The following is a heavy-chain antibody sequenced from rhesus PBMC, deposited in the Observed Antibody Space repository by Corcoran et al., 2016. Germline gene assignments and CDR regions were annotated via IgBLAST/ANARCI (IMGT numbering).Heavy chain of an antibody. CDR1: GFDFSSYG. CDR3: AKGGSGNYIGVFDF. J-gene: IGHJ3*01. CDR2: MSNGGVNT. V-gene: IGHV3S5*01. Sequence: EVQLVESGGGLVQPGGSLRLSCAASGFDFSSYGMSWVRQAPGKGLELVSSMSNGGVNTDYAHSMNCRVTSSRDNSKHSLSLQMNRLRAEDTAVYYFAKGGSGNYIGVFDFWGQGLRVTVSS. D-gene: IGHD1-44*01.